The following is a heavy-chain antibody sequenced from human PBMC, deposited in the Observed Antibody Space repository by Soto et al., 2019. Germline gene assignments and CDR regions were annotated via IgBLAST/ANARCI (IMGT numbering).Heavy chain of an antibody. V-gene: IGHV3-23*01. J-gene: IGHJ4*02. CDR1: GFTFSSYA. CDR3: AKAWYYYDSSGYCLNY. CDR2: MSGSGGST. Sequence: EVQLLESGGGLVQPGGSLRLSCAASGFTFSSYAMSWVRQAPGKGLEWVSAMSGSGGSTYYADSVKGRFTISRDNSKNTLYLQMNSLRAEDTAVYYCAKAWYYYDSSGYCLNYWGQGTLVTVSS. D-gene: IGHD3-22*01.